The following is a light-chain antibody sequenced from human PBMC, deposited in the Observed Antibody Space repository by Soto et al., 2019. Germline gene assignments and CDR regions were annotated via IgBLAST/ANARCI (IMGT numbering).Light chain of an antibody. V-gene: IGLV2-14*01. J-gene: IGLJ2*01. CDR1: SSDVGGYNY. CDR2: EVS. Sequence: QSALTQPASVSGSPGHSITISCTGTSSDVGGYNYVSWYQQLPGKAPKLMIYEVSNRPSGVSNRFSGSKSGNTASLTISGLQAEDEADYYCSSYTSSSTLVLFGGGTKLT. CDR3: SSYTSSSTLVL.